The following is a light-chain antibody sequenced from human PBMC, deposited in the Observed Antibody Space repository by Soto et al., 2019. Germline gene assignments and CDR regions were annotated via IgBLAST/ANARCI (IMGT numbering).Light chain of an antibody. CDR2: EVS. J-gene: IGLJ3*02. V-gene: IGLV2-8*01. Sequence: QSALTQPPSASGSRGQSVTISCTGTSSDVGGYNYVSWYQPHPGKAPKLMIYEVSKRPSGVPDRFSGSKSGNTASLTVSGLQPEDEAEYYGSSYAGSNNLGVFGGGTKRTVL. CDR3: SSYAGSNNLGV. CDR1: SSDVGGYNY.